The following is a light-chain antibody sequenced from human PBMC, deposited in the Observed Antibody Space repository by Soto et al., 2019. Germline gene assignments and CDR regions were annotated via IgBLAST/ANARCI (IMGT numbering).Light chain of an antibody. CDR1: SSDVGAYNY. CDR3: FSYTTSDTFV. Sequence: QSVLTQPASVSGSPGQSITISCTGTSSDVGAYNYVSWYQQYPGKAPKYLIYEVSNRPSRVSDRFSGSKSGNTASLTISGRQAEDEADYHCFSYTTSDTFVFGTGTKLTVL. J-gene: IGLJ1*01. CDR2: EVS. V-gene: IGLV2-14*01.